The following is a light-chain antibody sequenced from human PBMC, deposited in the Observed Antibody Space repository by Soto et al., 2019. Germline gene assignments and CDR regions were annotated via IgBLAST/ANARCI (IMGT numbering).Light chain of an antibody. V-gene: IGKV3-20*01. Sequence: EIVLTQSPGTLSLSPGERATLYCRASQSVSGSSLAWYQQKPGHAPTLLIYGASSRATGIPDRFSGSGSGTDFTLTISRLEPEDFAVYYCQQYGTSLLTFGGGTKVDIK. CDR3: QQYGTSLLT. J-gene: IGKJ4*01. CDR2: GAS. CDR1: QSVSGSS.